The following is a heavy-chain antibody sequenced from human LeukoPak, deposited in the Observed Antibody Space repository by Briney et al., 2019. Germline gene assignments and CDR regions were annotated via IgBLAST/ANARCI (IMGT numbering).Heavy chain of an antibody. CDR1: GGSISSGGYY. CDR3: ARVGAVTTRGWNYFDY. Sequence: SQTLSLTCTVSGGSISSGGYYWSWIRQHPGKGLEWIGYIYYSGSTYYNPSLKGRFTISVNTSKNQFSLNLSSVTAADTAVYYCARVGAVTTRGWNYFDYWGQGTLVTVSS. J-gene: IGHJ4*02. V-gene: IGHV4-31*03. CDR2: IYYSGST. D-gene: IGHD4-17*01.